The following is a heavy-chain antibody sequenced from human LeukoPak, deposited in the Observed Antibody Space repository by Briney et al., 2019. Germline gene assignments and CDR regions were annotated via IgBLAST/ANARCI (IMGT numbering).Heavy chain of an antibody. CDR2: IYTSGST. V-gene: IGHV4-61*02. J-gene: IGHJ4*02. CDR1: GGSISRGSYY. Sequence: PSETLSLTCSVSGGSISRGSYYWSWIRQPAGKGLEWIGRIYTSGSTNYNPSLKSRVTISVDTSKNQFSLKLSSVTAADTAVYYCARGKVSGRYRVPFDYWGQGTLVTVSS. D-gene: IGHD6-19*01. CDR3: ARGKVSGRYRVPFDY.